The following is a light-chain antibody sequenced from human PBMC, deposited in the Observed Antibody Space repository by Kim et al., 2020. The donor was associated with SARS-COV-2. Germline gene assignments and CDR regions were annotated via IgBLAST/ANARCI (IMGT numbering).Light chain of an antibody. CDR2: GAS. CDR3: QQYLDTLT. V-gene: IGKV3-20*01. Sequence: IVLTQSPGTLSLSPGERATLSCRAGQSVPSNYLAWYQQAPGQAPRLLIHGASNRATGIPDRFSGSGSGTDFTLTISRLEPEDFAVYYCQQYLDTLTFGGGTKVDIK. J-gene: IGKJ4*01. CDR1: QSVPSNY.